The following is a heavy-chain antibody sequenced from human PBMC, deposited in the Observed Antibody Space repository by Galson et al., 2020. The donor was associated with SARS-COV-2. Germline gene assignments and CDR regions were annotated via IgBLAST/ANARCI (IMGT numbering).Heavy chain of an antibody. CDR3: ARGVFKDIVVVFRKYYYYYMDV. Sequence: GESLKISCKASGYTFTSYDINWVRQATGQGLEWMGWMNPNSGNTGYAQKFQGRVTMTRNTSISTAYMELSSLRSEDTAVYYCARGVFKDIVVVFRKYYYYYMDVWGKGTTFTVSS. V-gene: IGHV1-8*01. CDR1: GYTFTSYD. D-gene: IGHD2-15*01. J-gene: IGHJ6*03. CDR2: MNPNSGNT.